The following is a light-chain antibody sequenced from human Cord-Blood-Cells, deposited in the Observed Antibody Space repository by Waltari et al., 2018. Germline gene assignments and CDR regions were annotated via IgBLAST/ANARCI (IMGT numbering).Light chain of an antibody. CDR3: QVWESSSDHNVV. Sequence: SYVLTQPPSVSVAPGKTARITCGGNNIGSKSVHWYQQKPGQAPVLVIYYDSDRPSGIPERCSGSNSGNTATLTISRVEAGDEADYYCQVWESSSDHNVVFGGGTKLTVL. CDR2: YDS. V-gene: IGLV3-21*01. J-gene: IGLJ2*01. CDR1: NIGSKS.